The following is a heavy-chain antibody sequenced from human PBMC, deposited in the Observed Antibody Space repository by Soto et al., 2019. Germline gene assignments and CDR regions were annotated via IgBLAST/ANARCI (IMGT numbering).Heavy chain of an antibody. J-gene: IGHJ3*02. CDR3: ARSQAEWELLRTDAFDI. D-gene: IGHD1-26*01. CDR2: INPNSGGT. CDR1: GYTFTGYY. Sequence: ASVKVSCKASGYTFTGYYMHWVRQAPGQGLEWIGWINPNSGGTNYAQKFQGWVTMTRDTSISSAYMELSRLRSDDTSVYYCARSQAEWELLRTDAFDIWGQGTMVTVSS. V-gene: IGHV1-2*04.